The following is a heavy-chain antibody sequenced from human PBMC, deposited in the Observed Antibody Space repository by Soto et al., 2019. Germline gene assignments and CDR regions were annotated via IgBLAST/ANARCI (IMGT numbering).Heavy chain of an antibody. Sequence: EVQLLESGGGLVQPGGSLRLSCAASGFTFSSYAMSWVRQAPGKGLEWVSAISGSGGSTFYADSVKGRFTISRDNSKNTLYLQMTSLRAEDSAVYYCAKDQIRLAVAGKDYWGQGTLVTVSS. CDR2: ISGSGGST. CDR3: AKDQIRLAVAGKDY. D-gene: IGHD6-19*01. CDR1: GFTFSSYA. V-gene: IGHV3-23*01. J-gene: IGHJ4*02.